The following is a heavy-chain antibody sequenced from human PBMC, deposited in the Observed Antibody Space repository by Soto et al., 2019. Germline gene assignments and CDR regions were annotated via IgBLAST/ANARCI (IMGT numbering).Heavy chain of an antibody. CDR3: ATSLYGGWLYDSYYYAMDV. V-gene: IGHV1-2*02. CDR1: GYTFTDYY. Sequence: ASVKVSCKPSGYTFTDYYIHWVRQAPGQGLEWMGWINPNSGGTNYAQKFQGRVTMTRDTSISIAYMELRSLRSGDTAVYYCATSLYGGWLYDSYYYAMDVWDQGTTVTVSS. J-gene: IGHJ6*02. D-gene: IGHD4-17*01. CDR2: INPNSGGT.